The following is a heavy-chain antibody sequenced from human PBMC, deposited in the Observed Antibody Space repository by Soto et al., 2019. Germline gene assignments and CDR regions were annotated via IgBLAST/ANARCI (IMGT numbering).Heavy chain of an antibody. CDR2: IYYSGNA. CDR3: ARMYNWNYEWYYYYYMDV. Sequence: QVQLQESGPGLVKPSETLSLTCTVSGGSISSYYWSWIRQPPGKGLEWIGYIYYSGNANYNPSLKSRVTMSVDTSKNQFSLKLSSVTAADTAVYYCARMYNWNYEWYYYYYMDVWGKGTTVTVSS. D-gene: IGHD1-7*01. CDR1: GGSISSYY. J-gene: IGHJ6*03. V-gene: IGHV4-59*01.